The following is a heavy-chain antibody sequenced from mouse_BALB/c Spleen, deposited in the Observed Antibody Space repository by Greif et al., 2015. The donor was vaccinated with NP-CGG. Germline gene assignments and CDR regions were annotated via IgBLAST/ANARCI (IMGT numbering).Heavy chain of an antibody. CDR2: ISSGGSYT. Sequence: EVMLVESGGGLVKPGGSLKLSCAASGFTFSSYAMSWVRQTPEKRLEWVATISSGGSYTYYPDSAKGRFTISRDNAKNTLYLQMSSLRSEDTAMYYCARRDYRSPYFDVWGAGTTVTVSS. CDR1: GFTFSSYA. J-gene: IGHJ1*01. CDR3: ARRDYRSPYFDV. V-gene: IGHV5-9-1*01. D-gene: IGHD2-14*01.